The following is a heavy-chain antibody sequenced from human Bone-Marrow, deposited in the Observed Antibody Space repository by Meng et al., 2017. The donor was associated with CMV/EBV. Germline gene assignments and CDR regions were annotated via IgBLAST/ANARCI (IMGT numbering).Heavy chain of an antibody. D-gene: IGHD2-2*03. V-gene: IGHV4-39*07. Sequence: SETLSLTCTVSGGSISSSSYYWGWIRQPPGKGLEWIGSMYYTGSTYHNPSLKSRVTISVDTSKNQFSLKLSSVTAADTAVYYCARALRLDIVVVPAALNWFDPWGQGTLVTVSS. CDR3: ARALRLDIVVVPAALNWFDP. J-gene: IGHJ5*02. CDR1: GGSISSSSYY. CDR2: MYYTGST.